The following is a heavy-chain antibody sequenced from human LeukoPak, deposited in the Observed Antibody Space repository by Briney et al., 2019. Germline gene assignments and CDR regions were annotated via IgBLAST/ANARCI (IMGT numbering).Heavy chain of an antibody. J-gene: IGHJ3*02. V-gene: IGHV4-39*07. Sequence: PSETLSLTCTVSGGSIISSDYHWGWVRQPPGKGLEWIGTISYSGNADYNPSLKSRVTISVDTSKNQFSLKLSSVTAADTAVYYCASGEGHDAFDIWGQGTMVTVSS. CDR2: ISYSGNA. D-gene: IGHD3-10*01. CDR1: GGSIISSDYH. CDR3: ASGEGHDAFDI.